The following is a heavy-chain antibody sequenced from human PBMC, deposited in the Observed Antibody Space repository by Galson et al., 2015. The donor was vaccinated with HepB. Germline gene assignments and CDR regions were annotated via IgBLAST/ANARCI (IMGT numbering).Heavy chain of an antibody. D-gene: IGHD3-10*01. CDR2: ISSSSSYI. Sequence: SLRLSCAASGFTFSSYSMNWVRQAPGKGLEWVSSISSSSSYIYYADSVKGRFTISRDNSKNTLYLQMNSLRAEGTAVYYCAKGGFRELGDYWGQGTLVTVSS. CDR3: AKGGFRELGDY. V-gene: IGHV3-21*01. CDR1: GFTFSSYS. J-gene: IGHJ4*02.